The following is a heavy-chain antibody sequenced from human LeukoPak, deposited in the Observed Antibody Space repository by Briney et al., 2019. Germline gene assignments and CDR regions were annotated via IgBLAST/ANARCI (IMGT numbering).Heavy chain of an antibody. V-gene: IGHV3-23*01. D-gene: IGHD5-12*01. CDR2: ITRSGTNT. CDR3: AKSVASDAY. Sequence: GGFLRLSCAASGITLNIFAMNWVRQAPGKGLEWVSTITRSGTNTFYRASVKGRFTVSRDNSKNTLFLQMNGLIPEDTAVYYCAKSVASDAYWGQGTLVTVSS. CDR1: GITLNIFA. J-gene: IGHJ4*02.